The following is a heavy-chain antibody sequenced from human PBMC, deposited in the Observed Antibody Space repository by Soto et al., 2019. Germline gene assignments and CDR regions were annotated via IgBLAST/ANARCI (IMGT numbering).Heavy chain of an antibody. V-gene: IGHV3-30-3*01. Sequence: PGGSLRLSCAASGFTFGSYAMHWVRQAPGKGLEWVAVISYDGSNKYYADSVKGRFTISRDNSKNTLYLQMNSLRAGDTAVYYCAMLGYCSSTSCYHFDYWGQGTLVTVSS. J-gene: IGHJ4*02. CDR3: AMLGYCSSTSCYHFDY. CDR1: GFTFGSYA. D-gene: IGHD2-2*01. CDR2: ISYDGSNK.